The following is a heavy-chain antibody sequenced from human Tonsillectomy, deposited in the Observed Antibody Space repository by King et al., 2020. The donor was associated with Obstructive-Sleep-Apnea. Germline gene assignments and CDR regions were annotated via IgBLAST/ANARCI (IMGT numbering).Heavy chain of an antibody. J-gene: IGHJ4*02. V-gene: IGHV3-30*04. D-gene: IGHD2-2*01. CDR2: ISYDGSNE. CDR1: GFTFSSYA. Sequence: VQLVESGGGVVQPGRSLRLSCAASGFTFSSYAMHWVRQAPGKGLEWVAVISYDGSNEHYADSVKGRFTISRDNSKNTLYLQMTSLRAEDTAVYYCVRERWKYCSRTNCSPGYWGQGTLVTVSS. CDR3: VRERWKYCSRTNCSPGY.